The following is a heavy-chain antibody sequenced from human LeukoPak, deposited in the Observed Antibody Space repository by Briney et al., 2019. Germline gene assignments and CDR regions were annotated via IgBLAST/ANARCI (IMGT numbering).Heavy chain of an antibody. J-gene: IGHJ4*02. CDR1: GYTFTGYY. CDR2: INPNSGGT. Sequence: ASVKVSCKASGYTFTGYYMHWVRQAPGQGLEWMGRINPNSGGTNYARKFQGRVTMTRDTSISTAYMELSRLRSDDTAVYYCARAQLRITIFGVVTPAFDYWGQGTLVTVSS. CDR3: ARAQLRITIFGVVTPAFDY. D-gene: IGHD3-3*01. V-gene: IGHV1-2*06.